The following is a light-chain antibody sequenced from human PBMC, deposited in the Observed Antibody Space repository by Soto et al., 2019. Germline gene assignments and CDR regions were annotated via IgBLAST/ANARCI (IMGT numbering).Light chain of an antibody. CDR1: TGTVTSGHF. Sequence: QTVVTKEPSLTVSPGGTVTLTCVSSTGTVTSGHFPYWFQQKPGQAPRALIYDVTKKHSWTPARFSCSLLGDKAALTLSGVQPEDEAEYYCLLTYSDAVVFGGGTKLTVL. J-gene: IGLJ2*01. V-gene: IGLV7-46*01. CDR3: LLTYSDAVV. CDR2: DVT.